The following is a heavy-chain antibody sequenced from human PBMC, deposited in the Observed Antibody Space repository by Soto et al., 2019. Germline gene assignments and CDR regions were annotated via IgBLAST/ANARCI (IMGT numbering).Heavy chain of an antibody. CDR3: ARRYAGNFDY. J-gene: IGHJ4*02. Sequence: PSETLSLTCTVSGGSISSYYWSWIRQPPGKGLEWIGYIYYSGSTNYNPSIKSRVTISVDTSKNQFSLKLRSVTAADTAVYYCARRYAGNFDYWGQGTLVTVSS. D-gene: IGHD2-8*01. CDR1: GGSISSYY. CDR2: IYYSGST. V-gene: IGHV4-59*01.